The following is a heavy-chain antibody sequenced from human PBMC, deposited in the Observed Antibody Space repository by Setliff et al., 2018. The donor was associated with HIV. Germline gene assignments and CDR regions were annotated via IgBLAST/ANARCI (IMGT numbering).Heavy chain of an antibody. CDR3: ATDNGHSYSMDI. CDR2: IKKSSDGGKT. D-gene: IGHD2-21*01. CDR1: GFTFNSAW. Sequence: GSLRLSCVASGFTFNSAWMNWVRQAPGKGLEWLGRIKKSSDGGKTDDASPVKGRFTISRDDSKNTLYFQMNSLKIEDTAVYFCATDNGHSYSMDIWGQGTTVTVSS. J-gene: IGHJ6*02. V-gene: IGHV3-15*01.